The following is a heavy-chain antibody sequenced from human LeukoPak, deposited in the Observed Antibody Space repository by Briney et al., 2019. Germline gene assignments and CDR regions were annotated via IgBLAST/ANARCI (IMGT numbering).Heavy chain of an antibody. J-gene: IGHJ4*02. D-gene: IGHD2-15*01. CDR3: ARDGRPGLLLDY. Sequence: GGSLRLSCAASGFTFSSYAMHWARQAPGKGLEGVAVISYDGSNKYYADSVKGRFTISRDNSKNTLYLQMNSLRAEDTAVYYCARDGRPGLLLDYWGQGTLVTVSS. CDR1: GFTFSSYA. CDR2: ISYDGSNK. V-gene: IGHV3-30-3*01.